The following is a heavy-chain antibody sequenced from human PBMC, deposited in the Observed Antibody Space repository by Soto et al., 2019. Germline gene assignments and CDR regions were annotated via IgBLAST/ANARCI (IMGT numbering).Heavy chain of an antibody. CDR1: GGSITYY. CDR2: IYYGGTT. V-gene: IGHV4-59*12. D-gene: IGHD3-22*01. CDR3: ARDVGNVYDSSPTGQFDV. Sequence: PSETLSLTCTVSGGSITYYWSWMRQPPGKTLEWIGYIYYGGTTLYNPSLGSRVTISIDTSKNQFSLKLSSVTAADTAVYYCARDVGNVYDSSPTGQFDVWGQGTLVTASP. J-gene: IGHJ4*02.